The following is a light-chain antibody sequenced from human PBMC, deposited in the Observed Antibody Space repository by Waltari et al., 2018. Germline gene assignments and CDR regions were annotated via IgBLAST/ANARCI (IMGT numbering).Light chain of an antibody. V-gene: IGKV1-13*02. CDR3: QQRNSYPLT. CDR1: QGISTY. J-gene: IGKJ4*01. Sequence: IQLTQSPSSLSASVGDRVTITCRASQGISTYLAWYQQKPGKAPKLLIYKASSLESGVPSRFSGSRSGTEFTLTISSLQPEDFAVYYCQQRNSYPLTFGGGTKVEIK. CDR2: KAS.